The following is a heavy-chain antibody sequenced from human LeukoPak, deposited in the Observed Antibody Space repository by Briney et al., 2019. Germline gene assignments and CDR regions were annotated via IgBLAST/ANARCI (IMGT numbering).Heavy chain of an antibody. D-gene: IGHD1-1*01. CDR2: IKQDESEK. V-gene: IGHV3-7*01. Sequence: GSLRLSCAASGFTFSSYWMSWVRQAPGKGLEWVANIKQDESEKYYVDSVKGRFTISRDNAKNSLYLQMNSLRAEDTAVYYCARDKIEGPTKLDYWGQGILVTVSS. J-gene: IGHJ4*02. CDR1: GFTFSSYW. CDR3: ARDKIEGPTKLDY.